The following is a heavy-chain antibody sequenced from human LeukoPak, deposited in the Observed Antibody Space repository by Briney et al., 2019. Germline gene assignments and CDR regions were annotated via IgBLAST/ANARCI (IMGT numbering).Heavy chain of an antibody. V-gene: IGHV4-59*01. Sequence: PSETLSLTCTVSGDSISSYYWSWIRQSPGKGLEWIGYIYYSGSTNYNPSLKSRVTISVDTSKNQFSLKLSSVTAADTAVYYCARDKENQHYYNGMDVWGQGTTVTVSS. CDR3: ARDKENQHYYNGMDV. D-gene: IGHD1-14*01. CDR1: GDSISSYY. J-gene: IGHJ6*02. CDR2: IYYSGST.